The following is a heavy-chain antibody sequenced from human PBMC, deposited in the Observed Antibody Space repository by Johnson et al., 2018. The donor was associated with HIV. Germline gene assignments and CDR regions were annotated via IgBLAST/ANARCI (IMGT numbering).Heavy chain of an antibody. CDR2: IRGSGGST. Sequence: VQLVESGGGLVQPGGSLRPSCADSGFTVSSNYMSWVRQGPGKGLEWVSAIRGSGGSTCYADTVQGRFTISRDNTKNTLYLQMNSLRAEDTAVYYCAKSLLQFIPKDDAFDIWGQGTMVTVSS. J-gene: IGHJ3*02. CDR1: GFTVSSNY. V-gene: IGHV3-23*04. D-gene: IGHD3-16*01. CDR3: AKSLLQFIPKDDAFDI.